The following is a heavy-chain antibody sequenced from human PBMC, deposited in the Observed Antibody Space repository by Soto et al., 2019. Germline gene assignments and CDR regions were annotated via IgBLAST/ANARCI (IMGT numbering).Heavy chain of an antibody. D-gene: IGHD1-7*01. J-gene: IGHJ6*02. CDR2: ISYSGST. CDR1: GGSISGYF. CDR3: ARDKAGTTLNYYFGMDV. V-gene: IGHV4-59*01. Sequence: SLTCTVSGGSISGYFWSWIRQPPGNGLEWIGYISYSGSTNYNPSLKIRVTISVDTSKNQFSLKLSSVTSADTAVYFCARDKAGTTLNYYFGMDVWGQGTTVTVSS.